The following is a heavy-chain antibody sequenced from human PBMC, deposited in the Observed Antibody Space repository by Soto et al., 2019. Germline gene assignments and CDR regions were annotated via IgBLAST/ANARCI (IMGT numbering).Heavy chain of an antibody. D-gene: IGHD6-19*01. CDR3: ARGIAVAGPFDY. CDR2: INPSGGST. V-gene: IGHV1-46*01. Sequence: QVQLVQSGAEVKKPGASVKVSCKASGYTFTSYYMHWARQAPGQGLAWMGIINPSGGSTSYAQKFQGRVTMTRDTSTSTVYMELSSLRSEDTAVYYCARGIAVAGPFDYWGQGTLVTVSS. J-gene: IGHJ4*02. CDR1: GYTFTSYY.